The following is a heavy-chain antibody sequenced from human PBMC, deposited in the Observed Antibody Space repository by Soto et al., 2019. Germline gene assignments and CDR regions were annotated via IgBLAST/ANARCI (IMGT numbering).Heavy chain of an antibody. Sequence: ASVKVSCKASGYTFTSYGISWVRQAPGQGHEWMGWISAYNGNTNYAQKLQGRVTMTTDTSTSTAYMELRSLRSDDTAVYYCARDGRLGYCSGGSCLDAFDIWGQGTMVTVSS. CDR3: ARDGRLGYCSGGSCLDAFDI. D-gene: IGHD2-15*01. J-gene: IGHJ3*02. V-gene: IGHV1-18*01. CDR1: GYTFTSYG. CDR2: ISAYNGNT.